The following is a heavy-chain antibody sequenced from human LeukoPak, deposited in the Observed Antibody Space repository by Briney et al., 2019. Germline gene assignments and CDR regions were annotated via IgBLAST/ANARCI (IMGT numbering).Heavy chain of an antibody. CDR3: AKNIAAAAPYYFDY. CDR1: GFTFDDYV. V-gene: IGHV3-9*01. CDR2: ISWNSGSI. J-gene: IGHJ4*02. Sequence: GGSLRLSCAASGFTFDDYVMHWVRQVPGKGLEWVSGISWNSGSIGYADSVKGRFTISRDNAKNSLYLQMNSLRAEDTALYYCAKNIAAAAPYYFDYWGQGTLVTVSS. D-gene: IGHD6-13*01.